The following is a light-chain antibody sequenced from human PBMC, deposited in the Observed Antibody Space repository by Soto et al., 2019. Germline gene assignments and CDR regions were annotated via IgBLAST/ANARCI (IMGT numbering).Light chain of an antibody. CDR3: NSYTSSSTWV. CDR1: SSDVGGYKH. CDR2: EVT. V-gene: IGLV2-14*01. Sequence: QSALTQPASVSGSPGQSITISCTGTSSDVGGYKHVSWYQQQPGKAPILIIYEVTNRPPGVSNRFSGSKSGATASLTISGLQAEDEADYYCNSYTSSSTWVFGGGTKLTAL. J-gene: IGLJ3*02.